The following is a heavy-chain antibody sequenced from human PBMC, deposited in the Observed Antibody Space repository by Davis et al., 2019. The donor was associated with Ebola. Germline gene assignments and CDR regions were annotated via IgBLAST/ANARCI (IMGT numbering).Heavy chain of an antibody. CDR2: IKSKTDGGTT. V-gene: IGHV3-15*01. D-gene: IGHD3-22*01. Sequence: GGSLRLSCAASGFTFDDYGMSWVRQAPGKGLEWVGRIKSKTDGGTTDYAAPVKSRFTISRDDSKNTLYLQMNSLKTEDTAVYYCGSGYQHGGGQGTLVTVSS. CDR1: GFTFDDYG. CDR3: GSGYQHG. J-gene: IGHJ4*02.